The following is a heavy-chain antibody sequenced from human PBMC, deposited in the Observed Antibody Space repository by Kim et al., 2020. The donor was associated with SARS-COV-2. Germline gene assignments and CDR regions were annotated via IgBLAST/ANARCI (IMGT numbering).Heavy chain of an antibody. Sequence: GGSLRLSCAASGFTFSSYGMHWVRQAPGKGLEWVAVIWYDGSNKYYADSVKGRFTISRDNSKNTLYLQMNSLRAEDTAVYYCARVRRYCSSTSCYTDYYYYMDVWGKGTTVTVSS. V-gene: IGHV3-33*01. J-gene: IGHJ6*03. CDR3: ARVRRYCSSTSCYTDYYYYMDV. D-gene: IGHD2-2*02. CDR1: GFTFSSYG. CDR2: IWYDGSNK.